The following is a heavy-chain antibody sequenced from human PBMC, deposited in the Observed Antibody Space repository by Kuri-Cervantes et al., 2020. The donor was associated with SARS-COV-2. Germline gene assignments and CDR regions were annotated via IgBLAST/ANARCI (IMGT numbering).Heavy chain of an antibody. Sequence: ETLSLTCAASGFTFSSYAMSWVRQAPGKGLEWVSAISGSGGSTYCADSVKGRFTISRDNSKNTLYLQMNSLRAEDTAVYYCAKMGPYGSGSLDYWGQGTLVTVSS. CDR3: AKMGPYGSGSLDY. CDR2: ISGSGGST. J-gene: IGHJ4*02. V-gene: IGHV3-23*01. CDR1: GFTFSSYA. D-gene: IGHD3-10*01.